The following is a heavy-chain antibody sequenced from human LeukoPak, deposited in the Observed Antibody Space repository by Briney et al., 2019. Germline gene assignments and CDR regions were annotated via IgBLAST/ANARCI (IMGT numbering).Heavy chain of an antibody. Sequence: SETLSLTCAVSGGSLSSGGYSGSWIRQPPGKGLEWIGYIYHSGSTYYNPSLKGRVTISVDRSKNQFSLKLSSVTAADTAVYYCARGLLSSARLSWFDPWGQGTLVTVSS. CDR2: IYHSGST. CDR3: ARGLLSSARLSWFDP. V-gene: IGHV4-30-2*01. CDR1: GGSLSSGGYS. J-gene: IGHJ5*02. D-gene: IGHD2-15*01.